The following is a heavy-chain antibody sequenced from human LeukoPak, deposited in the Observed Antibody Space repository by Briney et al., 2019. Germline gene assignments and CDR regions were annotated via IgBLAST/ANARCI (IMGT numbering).Heavy chain of an antibody. D-gene: IGHD4-11*01. J-gene: IGHJ4*02. CDR2: IYYSGST. Sequence: PSETLSLTCTVSGYSISSGYYWGWIWQPPGKGLEWIGSIYYSGSTYYNPSLKSRVTISVDTSKNQFSLKLSSVTAADTALYYCARDEYSYGSRTHPYFFDYWGQGTLVTVSS. CDR3: ARDEYSYGSRTHPYFFDY. CDR1: GYSISSGYY. V-gene: IGHV4-38-2*02.